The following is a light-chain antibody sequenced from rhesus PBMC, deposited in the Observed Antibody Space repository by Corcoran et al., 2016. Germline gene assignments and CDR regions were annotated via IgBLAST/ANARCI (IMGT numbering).Light chain of an antibody. V-gene: IGKV2-91*01. CDR2: FAS. Sequence: DIVMTQTPLSLPVTPGEPASIPCRSSQSLLHSNGYTYLYWYLQKPGQSPQLLMYFASYRASGVPDRFSGSGSGTDVTLEISRVEAEDIGVYYCMQGTQLPFTFGPGTKLDIK. CDR3: MQGTQLPFT. CDR1: QSLLHSNGYTY. J-gene: IGKJ3*01.